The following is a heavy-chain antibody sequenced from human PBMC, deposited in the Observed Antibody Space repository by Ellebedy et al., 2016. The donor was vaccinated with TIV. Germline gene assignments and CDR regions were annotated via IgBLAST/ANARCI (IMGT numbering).Heavy chain of an antibody. Sequence: GGSLRLXXAASGFNFDDYAMHWVRQAPGKDLEWVSGISWNSGSVNYADSMKGRFTISRDNVNDSLHLQMNSLRPEDTAFYYCVKDKSVSGFSFWFFDLWGRGTLVTVSS. V-gene: IGHV3-9*01. CDR3: VKDKSVSGFSFWFFDL. CDR2: ISWNSGSV. D-gene: IGHD3-22*01. CDR1: GFNFDDYA. J-gene: IGHJ2*01.